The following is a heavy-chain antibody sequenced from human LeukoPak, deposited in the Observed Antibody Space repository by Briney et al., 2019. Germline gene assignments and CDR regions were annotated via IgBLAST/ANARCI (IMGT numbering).Heavy chain of an antibody. CDR1: GFTFSSYS. J-gene: IGHJ6*03. D-gene: IGHD3-10*01. CDR2: ISSSTSYI. CDR3: ARDSGGAMDV. Sequence: PGGSLRLSCAASGFTFSSYSMNWVRQAPGKGLEWVSSISSSTSYIYYADSVKGRFTISRDNAKNSLSLQMNSLRAEDTAVYYCARDSGGAMDVWGKGTTVTISS. V-gene: IGHV3-21*01.